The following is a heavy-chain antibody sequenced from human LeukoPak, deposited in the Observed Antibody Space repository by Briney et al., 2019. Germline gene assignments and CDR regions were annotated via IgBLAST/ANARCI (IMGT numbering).Heavy chain of an antibody. J-gene: IGHJ6*03. CDR2: ISGPSATI. CDR3: ARDLLDLYYYHMDV. CDR1: GFSFGDFD. D-gene: IGHD1-1*01. V-gene: IGHV3-11*01. Sequence: GESLTLSCTASGFSFGDFDMVWIWQPHGRGLEWHSFISGPSATIYYADSVQGRFTISRDNANNSLYLHMNNLRVEDTAVYYCARDLLDLYYYHMDVWGKGTTVTVSS.